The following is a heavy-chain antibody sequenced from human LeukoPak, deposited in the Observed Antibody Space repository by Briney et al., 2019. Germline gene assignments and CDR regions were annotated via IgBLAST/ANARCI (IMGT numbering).Heavy chain of an antibody. V-gene: IGHV3-30*18. J-gene: IGHJ4*02. CDR1: GFTFSSYG. CDR3: AKDRSSSWTFDY. Sequence: GGSLRLSCAASGFTFSSYGMHWVRQAPGKGLEWVAIISYDGSNKYYADSVKGRFTISRDNSRNTLYLQMNSLRAEDTAVYYCAKDRSSSWTFDYWGQGTLVTVSS. D-gene: IGHD6-13*01. CDR2: ISYDGSNK.